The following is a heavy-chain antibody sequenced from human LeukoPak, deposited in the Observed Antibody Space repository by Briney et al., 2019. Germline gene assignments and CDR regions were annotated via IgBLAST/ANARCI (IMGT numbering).Heavy chain of an antibody. Sequence: PSQTLSLTCAISGDGVSSNSATWNWIRQSPSRGLEWLGRTYYRSKWYNDYAVSVKGRITINPDTSKNQFSLQLNSVTPEDTAVYYCARRKADFAAFDIWGQGTMVTVSS. J-gene: IGHJ3*02. V-gene: IGHV6-1*01. D-gene: IGHD2-21*02. CDR3: ARRKADFAAFDI. CDR1: GDGVSSNSAT. CDR2: TYYRSKWYN.